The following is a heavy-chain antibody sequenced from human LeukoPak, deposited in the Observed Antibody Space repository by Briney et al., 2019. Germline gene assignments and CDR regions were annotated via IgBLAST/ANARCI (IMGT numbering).Heavy chain of an antibody. D-gene: IGHD2-2*01. Sequence: GRSLRLSCAASGFTFSSYGMHWVRQAPGKGLEWVAFIRYDGSNKYYADSVKGRFTISRDNSKNTLYLQMNSLRAEDTAVYYCAKVGVLYCSSTSCYPDYWGQGTLVTVSS. CDR1: GFTFSSYG. CDR3: AKVGVLYCSSTSCYPDY. J-gene: IGHJ4*02. CDR2: IRYDGSNK. V-gene: IGHV3-30*02.